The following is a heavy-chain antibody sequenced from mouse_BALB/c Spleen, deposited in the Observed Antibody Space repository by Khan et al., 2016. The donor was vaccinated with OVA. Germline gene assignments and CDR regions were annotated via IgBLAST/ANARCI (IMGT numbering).Heavy chain of an antibody. CDR3: VRGGAEYGNDGWFAY. J-gene: IGHJ3*01. D-gene: IGHD2-14*01. Sequence: VQLQQSGAELARPGASVKMSCKASGYTFTSYTIHWIKLRPGQGLEWIGYINPSNGYTNYNQKFKDKATLTADKSSTTAYMQLSSLTSDDSAVYDWVRGGAEYGNDGWFAYWGLGTLVTVSS. CDR2: INPSNGYT. V-gene: IGHV1-4*01. CDR1: GYTFTSYT.